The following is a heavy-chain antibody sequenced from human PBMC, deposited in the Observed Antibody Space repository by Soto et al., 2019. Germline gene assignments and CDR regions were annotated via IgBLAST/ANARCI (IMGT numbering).Heavy chain of an antibody. CDR3: VRDIWFERSKCLDY. J-gene: IGHJ4*02. CDR2: IWYDGSKA. V-gene: IGHV3-33*01. D-gene: IGHD3-10*01. Sequence: QVHLVASGGGVVQPDRSLRLSCAASGFTFNTFGMHWVRQAPGKGLEWVAVIWYDGSKAYYADSVKGRFTISRDNSKNTLYLEMNGLRAEDTAVYYCVRDIWFERSKCLDYWGQGTLVTVSS. CDR1: GFTFNTFG.